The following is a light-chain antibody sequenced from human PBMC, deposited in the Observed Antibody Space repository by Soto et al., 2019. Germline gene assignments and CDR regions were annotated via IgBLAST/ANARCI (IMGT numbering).Light chain of an antibody. J-gene: IGKJ3*01. CDR1: QSVSSSY. V-gene: IGKV3-20*01. CDR2: GAS. Sequence: EIVLTQSAGTLSLSPGERATLSCRASQSVSSSYLAWYQQKPGQAPRLLIYGASSRATGIPDRFSGSGSGTEFTLTISTLEPEDFAVYYCQQYGSSPLFTFGPGTKVDIK. CDR3: QQYGSSPLFT.